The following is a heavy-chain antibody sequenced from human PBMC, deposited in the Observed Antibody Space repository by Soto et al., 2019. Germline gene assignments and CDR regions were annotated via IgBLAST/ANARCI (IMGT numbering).Heavy chain of an antibody. V-gene: IGHV4-59*01. Sequence: SETLSLTCTVSGGSISSYYWSWIRQPPGKGLEWIGYIYYSGSTNYNPSLKGRVTISVDTSKNQFSLKMSSVTAADTAVNYCARDTLNYYDSSGYLGWFDPWGQGTLVTSPQ. CDR2: IYYSGST. D-gene: IGHD3-22*01. J-gene: IGHJ5*02. CDR1: GGSISSYY. CDR3: ARDTLNYYDSSGYLGWFDP.